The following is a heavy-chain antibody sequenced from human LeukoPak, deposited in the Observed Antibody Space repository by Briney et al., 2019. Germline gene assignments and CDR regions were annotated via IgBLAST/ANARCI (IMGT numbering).Heavy chain of an antibody. J-gene: IGHJ5*02. CDR1: GYTFTSYY. D-gene: IGHD5-24*01. Sequence: GASVKVSCKASGYTFTSYYMHWVRQAPGQGLEWMGIINPSGGSTSYAQKFQGRVTMTRDTSISTAYMELSSLRLEDTAVYYCARDNSLEDMAWWFDPWGQGTLVIVSS. V-gene: IGHV1-46*01. CDR3: ARDNSLEDMAWWFDP. CDR2: INPSGGST.